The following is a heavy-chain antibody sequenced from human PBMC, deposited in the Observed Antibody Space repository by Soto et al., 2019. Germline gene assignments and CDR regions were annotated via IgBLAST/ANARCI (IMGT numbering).Heavy chain of an antibody. CDR3: ARDDVLCDGGRCYGVPLDV. CDR2: IQSGGPT. V-gene: IGHV3-66*01. CDR1: GFTVSSTY. Sequence: EVHLVESGGGLVQPGGSLRLSCAASGFTVSSTYMSWVRQAPGKGLEWVSLIQSGGPTYYADSVKGRFTISRDTSENTLHLQMDSLRAEDTAVYYCARDDVLCDGGRCYGVPLDVWGNGTTVTVSS. D-gene: IGHD2-15*01. J-gene: IGHJ6*04.